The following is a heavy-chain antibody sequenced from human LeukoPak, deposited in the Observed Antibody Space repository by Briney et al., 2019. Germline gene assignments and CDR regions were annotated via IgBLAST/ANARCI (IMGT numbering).Heavy chain of an antibody. V-gene: IGHV3-53*01. J-gene: IGHJ4*02. D-gene: IGHD5-12*01. CDR1: GFTVSSNS. CDR2: IYSDNT. CDR3: ARVPGSGYDFGAFDY. Sequence: RPGGSLRLSCTVSGFTVSSNSMSWVRQAPGKGLEWVSFIYSDNTHYSDSVKGRFTISRDNSKNTLYLQMNSLRAEDTAVYYCARVPGSGYDFGAFDYWGQGTLVTVSS.